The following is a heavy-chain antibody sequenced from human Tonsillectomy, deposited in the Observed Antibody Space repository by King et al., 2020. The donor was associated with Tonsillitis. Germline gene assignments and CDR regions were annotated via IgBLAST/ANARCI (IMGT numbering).Heavy chain of an antibody. CDR3: ARDFAEFDY. CDR1: GFTCRSYW. D-gene: IGHD1-14*01. CDR2: IKQDGSEK. J-gene: IGHJ4*02. V-gene: IGHV3-7*01. Sequence: RLGQSGGGLVQRGGSLRLSCAASGFTCRSYWMSWVRQAPGKGLEWVANIKQDGSEKYYVDSVKGRFTISGANAKNSLYLQMSRLRAEDTAVYYCARDFAEFDYWGQGTLVTVSS.